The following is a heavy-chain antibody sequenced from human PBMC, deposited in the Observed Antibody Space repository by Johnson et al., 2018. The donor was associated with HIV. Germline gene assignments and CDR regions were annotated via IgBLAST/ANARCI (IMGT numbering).Heavy chain of an antibody. V-gene: IGHV3-30*14. Sequence: QVQLVESGGGVVQPGGSLRLSCPASGLAFSNYALHWVRQAPAKGLARIALISYDGSTQYYSDSVKGRFTISRDNSKNTLYLQINSLRAEDTAVYYCGGLPDAFDIWGQGTIVTVSS. CDR2: ISYDGSTQ. CDR1: GLAFSNYA. D-gene: IGHD1-26*01. J-gene: IGHJ3*02. CDR3: GGLPDAFDI.